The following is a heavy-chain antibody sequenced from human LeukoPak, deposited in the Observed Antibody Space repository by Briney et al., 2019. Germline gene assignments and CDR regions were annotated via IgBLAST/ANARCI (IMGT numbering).Heavy chain of an antibody. CDR1: GFTFSDYA. D-gene: IGHD2-2*01. CDR3: AECPSERIIPAAITY. V-gene: IGHV3-23*01. CDR2: ISGSGRTT. J-gene: IGHJ4*02. Sequence: PGGSLRLSCAASGFTFSDYAMSWVRQAPGKGLEWVSVISGSGRTTYYADSVKGRFTLSRDNSRNTVYLQMRGLRAEDTALYFCAECPSERIIPAAITYWGQGTLVSVSS.